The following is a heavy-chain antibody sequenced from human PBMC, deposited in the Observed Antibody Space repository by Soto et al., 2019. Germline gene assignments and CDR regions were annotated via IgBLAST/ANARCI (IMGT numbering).Heavy chain of an antibody. CDR3: AREGDYGSGSFNWFDP. J-gene: IGHJ5*02. CDR1: GYSISSGYY. V-gene: IGHV4-38-2*02. CDR2: IYHSGST. Sequence: SETLSLTCAVSGYSISSGYYCGWIRQPPGKGLEWIGSIYHSGSTYYNPSLKSRVTISVDTSKNQFSLKLSSVTAADTAVYYCAREGDYGSGSFNWFDPWGQGTLVTVSS. D-gene: IGHD3-10*01.